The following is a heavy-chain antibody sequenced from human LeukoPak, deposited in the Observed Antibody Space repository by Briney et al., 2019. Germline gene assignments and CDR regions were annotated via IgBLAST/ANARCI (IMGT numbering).Heavy chain of an antibody. V-gene: IGHV3-21*01. Sequence: GGSLRLSCAASGFTFSSYSMNWVRQAPGKGLQWVSSISSSSSYIYYADSVKGRFTISRDNAKNSLYLQMNSLRAEDTAVYYCARDRSRGNWFVPWGQGTLVTVSS. CDR2: ISSSSSYI. CDR3: ARDRSRGNWFVP. CDR1: GFTFSSYS. J-gene: IGHJ5*02. D-gene: IGHD3-10*01.